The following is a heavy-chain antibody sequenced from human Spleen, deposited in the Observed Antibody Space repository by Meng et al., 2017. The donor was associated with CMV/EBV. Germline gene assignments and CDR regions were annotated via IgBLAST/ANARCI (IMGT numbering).Heavy chain of an antibody. D-gene: IGHD5/OR15-5a*01. CDR2: IYYSGST. Sequence: SETLSLTCTVSNDSVSSTSFYWSWVRQPPGKGLEWIGYIYYSGSTNYNPSLKSRVTISVDTSKNQFSLKLSSVTAADTAVYYCATLSDRDAFDIWGQGTMVTVS. CDR1: NDSVSSTSFY. J-gene: IGHJ3*02. V-gene: IGHV4-61*01. CDR3: ATLSDRDAFDI.